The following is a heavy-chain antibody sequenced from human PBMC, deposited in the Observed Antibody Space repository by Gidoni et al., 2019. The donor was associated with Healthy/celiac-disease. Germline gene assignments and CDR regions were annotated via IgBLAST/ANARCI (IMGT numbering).Heavy chain of an antibody. D-gene: IGHD3-22*01. Sequence: QVQLQESGPGLVTPSQTLSLTCTVSGGSISSGGYYCSWIRQHPGKGLEWIGYIYYSGSTYYNPSLKSRVTISVDTSKNQFSLKLSSVTAADTAVYYCAREGDSSGYFGYWGQGTLVTVSS. J-gene: IGHJ4*02. CDR2: IYYSGST. CDR3: AREGDSSGYFGY. V-gene: IGHV4-31*03. CDR1: GGSISSGGYY.